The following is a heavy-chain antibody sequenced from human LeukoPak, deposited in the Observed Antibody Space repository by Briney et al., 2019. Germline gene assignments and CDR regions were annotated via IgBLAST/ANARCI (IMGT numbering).Heavy chain of an antibody. V-gene: IGHV4-59*08. CDR1: GGSISSYY. CDR3: ARLEYITFDAFDI. CDR2: IYYSGST. J-gene: IGHJ3*02. D-gene: IGHD5-18*01. Sequence: SETLSLTCTVSGGSISSYYWSWIRQPPGKGLEWIGYIYYSGSTNYNPSLKSRVTISVDTSKNQFSLKLSSVTAADTAVYYCARLEYITFDAFDIWGQGTMVTVSS.